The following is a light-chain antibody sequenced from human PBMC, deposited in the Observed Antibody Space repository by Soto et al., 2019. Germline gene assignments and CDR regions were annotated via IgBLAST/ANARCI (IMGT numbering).Light chain of an antibody. Sequence: DIPMTQSPSSLSASVGDRVTITCRASQSVSTCLNWYQQKPGKAPNLLIYGASSLQSGVPSRFSGSGSGTEFTLTITSLQPGDFATYYCQHSYNNPTTFGQGTKVDLK. CDR1: QSVSTC. V-gene: IGKV1-39*01. CDR2: GAS. J-gene: IGKJ2*01. CDR3: QHSYNNPTT.